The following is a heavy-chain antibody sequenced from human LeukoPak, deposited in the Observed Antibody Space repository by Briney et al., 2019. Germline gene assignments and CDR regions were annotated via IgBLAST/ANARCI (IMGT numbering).Heavy chain of an antibody. CDR1: GFTFSSYA. CDR3: AKDLDWNDVFFSSSDY. V-gene: IGHV3-23*01. J-gene: IGHJ4*02. CDR2: ISGSGGST. Sequence: PGGSLRLSCAASGFTFSSYAMSWVRQAPGKGLEWVSAISGSGGSTYYADSVKGRFTISRDNSKNTLYLQMNSLRAEDTAVYYCAKDLDWNDVFFSSSDYWGQGTLVTVSS. D-gene: IGHD1-1*01.